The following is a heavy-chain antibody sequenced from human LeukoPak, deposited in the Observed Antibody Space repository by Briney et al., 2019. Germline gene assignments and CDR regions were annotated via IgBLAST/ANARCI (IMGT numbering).Heavy chain of an antibody. Sequence: ASVKVSCKASGGTFSSYTISWVRQATGQGLEWMGRIIPILGIANYAQKFQGRVTITADKSTSTAYMELSSLRSEDTAVYYCARSAVVVPAAWAWGQGTLVTVSS. CDR1: GGTFSSYT. J-gene: IGHJ4*02. V-gene: IGHV1-69*02. CDR2: IIPILGIA. CDR3: ARSAVVVPAAWA. D-gene: IGHD2-2*01.